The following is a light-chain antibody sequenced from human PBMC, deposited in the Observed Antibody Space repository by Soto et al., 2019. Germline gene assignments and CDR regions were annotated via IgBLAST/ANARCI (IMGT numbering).Light chain of an antibody. V-gene: IGLV1-51*01. CDR3: GTWDSSLSARV. CDR1: SSNIGNNY. Sequence: QSVLTQPPSVSAAPGQKVTISCSGSSSNIGNNYVSWYQQLPGTAPKVLIYDNNKRPSGIPDRFSGSKSGTSATLGITGLQTGDEADYYCGTWDSSLSARVFGGGTQLTVL. CDR2: DNN. J-gene: IGLJ2*01.